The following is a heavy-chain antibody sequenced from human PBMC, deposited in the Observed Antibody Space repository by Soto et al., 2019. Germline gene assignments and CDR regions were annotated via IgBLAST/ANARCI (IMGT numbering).Heavy chain of an antibody. D-gene: IGHD6-19*01. J-gene: IGHJ5*02. Sequence: SETLSLTCTVSGGSISSYYWSWIRQPPGKGLEWIGYIYYSGSTNYNPSLKSRVTISVDTSKNQFSLKLSSVTAADTAVYYCARAVGPIAVAAKLEYNWSDPWGQGTLVTVSS. CDR3: ARAVGPIAVAAKLEYNWSDP. CDR2: IYYSGST. V-gene: IGHV4-59*01. CDR1: GGSISSYY.